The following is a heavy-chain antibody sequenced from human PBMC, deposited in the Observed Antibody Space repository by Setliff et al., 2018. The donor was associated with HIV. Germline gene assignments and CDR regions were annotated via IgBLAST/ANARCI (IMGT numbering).Heavy chain of an antibody. CDR1: GFTLSTYA. CDR3: AREMVRGVLGSISCDSRGYQPHFDY. CDR2: MSSDGREK. Sequence: GGSLRLSCAASGFTLSTYAMHWVRQAPGKGLEWVAFMSSDGREKYYADSVKDRFTISRDNSRNTMFVQMNSLRPEDTAIYYCAREMVRGVLGSISCDSRGYQPHFDYWGQGTLVTAPQ. D-gene: IGHD3-10*01. J-gene: IGHJ4*02. V-gene: IGHV3-30*04.